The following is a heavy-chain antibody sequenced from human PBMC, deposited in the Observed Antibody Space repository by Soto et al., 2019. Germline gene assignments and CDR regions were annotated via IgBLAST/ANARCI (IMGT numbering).Heavy chain of an antibody. CDR2: IIPILGIA. CDR1: GGTFSSYT. V-gene: IGHV1-69*02. Sequence: ASVKVSCKASGGTFSSYTISWVRQAPGQGLEWMGRIIPILGIANYAQKFQGRVTITADKSTSTAYMELSSLRSEDTAVYYCARAFGIAAAGTRYWFDPWGQGTLVTVSS. CDR3: ARAFGIAAAGTRYWFDP. D-gene: IGHD6-13*01. J-gene: IGHJ5*02.